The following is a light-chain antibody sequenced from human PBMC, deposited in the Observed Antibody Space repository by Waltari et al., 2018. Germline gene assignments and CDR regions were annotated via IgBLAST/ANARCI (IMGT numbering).Light chain of an antibody. CDR3: QQYGSSPKT. Sequence: DIVLTQSPGTLSLSPGERATLSCRASQFVNSNYLAWYQQRPGQAPRLLIYGASSRATGIPDRFSGSGSGTDFTLTISRLEPDDFSVYYCQQYGSSPKTFGQGTKVEIK. J-gene: IGKJ1*01. V-gene: IGKV3-20*01. CDR1: QFVNSNY. CDR2: GAS.